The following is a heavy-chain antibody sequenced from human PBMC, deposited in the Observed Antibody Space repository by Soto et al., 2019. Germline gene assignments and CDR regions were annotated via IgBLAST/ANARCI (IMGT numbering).Heavy chain of an antibody. V-gene: IGHV1-18*01. CDR3: ARHHGPTTSENWFDP. D-gene: IGHD5-12*01. CDR1: GYTFFTYD. J-gene: IGHJ5*02. CDR2: ISTYSGDT. Sequence: QVHRVQSGVEVKTPGASVKVSCQASGYTFFTYDISWVRQAPGQGLEWMGWISTYSGDTKYAQKFQGRVTMTTDTSTTTAYLELRSLRSDDTAVYYCARHHGPTTSENWFDPGGQGNLVTVSS.